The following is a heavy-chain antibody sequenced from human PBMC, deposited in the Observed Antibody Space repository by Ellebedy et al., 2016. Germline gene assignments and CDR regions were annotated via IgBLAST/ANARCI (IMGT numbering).Heavy chain of an antibody. CDR3: ARDRGLRR. J-gene: IGHJ4*02. Sequence: SETLSLTXTVSGGSISSYYWSWIRQPPGKGLEWIGYIYYSGSTNYNPSLKSRVTISVDTSKNQFSLKLSSVTAADTAVYYCARDRGLRRWGQGTLVTVSS. CDR2: IYYSGST. CDR1: GGSISSYY. D-gene: IGHD5-12*01. V-gene: IGHV4-59*01.